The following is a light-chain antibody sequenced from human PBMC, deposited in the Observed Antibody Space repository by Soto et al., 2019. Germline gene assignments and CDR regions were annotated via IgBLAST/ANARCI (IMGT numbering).Light chain of an antibody. Sequence: EIVLTQSPATLSLSPGERATLSCRASQSVSSYLAWYQQKPGQAPRLLIYDASNRAPGIPARFSGSGSGTDFSLTISSLEPEDFAVYYCQQRSNWPRTFGLGTKVEIK. V-gene: IGKV3-11*01. J-gene: IGKJ1*01. CDR1: QSVSSY. CDR2: DAS. CDR3: QQRSNWPRT.